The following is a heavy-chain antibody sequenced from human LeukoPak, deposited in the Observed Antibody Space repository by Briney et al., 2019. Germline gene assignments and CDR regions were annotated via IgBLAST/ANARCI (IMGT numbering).Heavy chain of an antibody. Sequence: GGSLRLSRAASGFTFSNYPMGWVRRAPGKGLEWVSTISASASNTYYADSVEGRFTISRDNSKNTLYLQMNSLRDEDTAVYYCAKDRVVRGLMGAFDQWGQGTLVTVSS. CDR2: ISASASNT. V-gene: IGHV3-23*01. D-gene: IGHD3-10*01. J-gene: IGHJ4*02. CDR3: AKDRVVRGLMGAFDQ. CDR1: GFTFSNYP.